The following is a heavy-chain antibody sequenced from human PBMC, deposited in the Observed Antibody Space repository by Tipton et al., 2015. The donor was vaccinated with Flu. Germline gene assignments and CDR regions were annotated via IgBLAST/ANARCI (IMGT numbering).Heavy chain of an antibody. Sequence: QSGPEVKKPGSSVKVSCKASGGTFSSYAISWVRQAPGQGLEWMGGIIPIFGTANYAQKFQGRVTITADKSTSTAYMELSSLRSEDTAVYYCARVSVGVRGPPKYYFDYWGQGTLVTVSS. V-gene: IGHV1-69*06. J-gene: IGHJ4*02. CDR2: IIPIFGTA. D-gene: IGHD3-10*01. CDR1: GGTFSSYA. CDR3: ARVSVGVRGPPKYYFDY.